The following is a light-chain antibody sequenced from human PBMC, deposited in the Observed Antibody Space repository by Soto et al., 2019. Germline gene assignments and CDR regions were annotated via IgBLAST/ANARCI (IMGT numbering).Light chain of an antibody. CDR2: AAS. V-gene: IGKV1-39*01. J-gene: IGKJ1*01. Sequence: DIQMTQSPSSLSASVGDRVTITCRASQSISSYLNWYQQKPGKAPKLLIYAASSLQTGVPSRFSGSGSGNDFSLTISGLHPENFSTYYCQQSYSTPRTFGQGTKVDIK. CDR1: QSISSY. CDR3: QQSYSTPRT.